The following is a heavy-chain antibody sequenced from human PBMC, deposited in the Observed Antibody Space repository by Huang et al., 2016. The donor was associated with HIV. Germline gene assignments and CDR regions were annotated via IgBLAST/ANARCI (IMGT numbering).Heavy chain of an antibody. Sequence: QVQLVESGGGVVQPGRSLRISCAASGFTFSSYGMHWVRQAPGKGVEWVAVISYDGKTKYYADSVKGRFSISRDKSKTTVYLQLNSLRVEDTAVYYCAKGGSAAAVLDFWGQGTLVTVSS. D-gene: IGHD6-13*01. CDR2: ISYDGKTK. V-gene: IGHV3-30*18. CDR3: AKGGSAAAVLDF. CDR1: GFTFSSYG. J-gene: IGHJ4*02.